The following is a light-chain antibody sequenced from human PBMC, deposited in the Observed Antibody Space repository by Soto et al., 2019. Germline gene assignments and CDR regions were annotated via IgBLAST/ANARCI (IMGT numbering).Light chain of an antibody. V-gene: IGKV1-5*03. J-gene: IGKJ1*01. Sequence: MTQSPSTLSASVGDRVTISCRSSQSISSWLAWYQQKPGKAPKLLIYKASNLESGVPSRFSGSGSGTEFTLTISSLQHDDFATYSCQQYNSYSSFGQGTMV. CDR2: KAS. CDR3: QQYNSYSS. CDR1: QSISSW.